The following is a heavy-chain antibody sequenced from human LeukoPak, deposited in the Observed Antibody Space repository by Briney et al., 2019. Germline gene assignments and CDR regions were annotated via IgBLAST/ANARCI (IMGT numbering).Heavy chain of an antibody. CDR2: IYPGDSDT. J-gene: IGHJ4*02. Sequence: GESLKISCKGSGYSFNSYWIGWVSQMPGKGLEWVGIIYPGDSDTRYSPSFQGQVTISADKSISTAYLQWSSLKASDTAMYYCARLSLYYFDYWGQGTLVTVSS. CDR1: GYSFNSYW. CDR3: ARLSLYYFDY. V-gene: IGHV5-51*01.